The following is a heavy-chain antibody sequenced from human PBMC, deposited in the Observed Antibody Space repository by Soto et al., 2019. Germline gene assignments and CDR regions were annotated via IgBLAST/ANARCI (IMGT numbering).Heavy chain of an antibody. V-gene: IGHV1-69*02. CDR3: ARGLGYSGYASFDY. D-gene: IGHD5-12*01. J-gene: IGHJ4*02. CDR1: GGTFSSYT. Sequence: QVQLVQSGAEAKKPGSSVKVSCKASGGTFSSYTISWVRQAPGQGLEWMGRIIPILGIANYAQKFQGRVTITADKSTSTAYMELSSLRSEDTAVYYCARGLGYSGYASFDYWGQGTLVTVSS. CDR2: IIPILGIA.